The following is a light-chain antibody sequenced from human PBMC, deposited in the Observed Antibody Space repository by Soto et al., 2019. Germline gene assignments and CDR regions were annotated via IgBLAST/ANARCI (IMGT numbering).Light chain of an antibody. CDR3: LLAYSGARV. CDR1: TGAVTSSHF. CDR2: NTN. J-gene: IGLJ2*01. V-gene: IGLV7-46*01. Sequence: QTVVTQEPSLTVSPGGTVTLTCGPSTGAVTSSHFTYWIQQKPGQAPRTLIYNTNNKHSWTPARFSGSLLGGKAALTLSGAQPEDEADYYCLLAYSGARVFGGGTQLTVL.